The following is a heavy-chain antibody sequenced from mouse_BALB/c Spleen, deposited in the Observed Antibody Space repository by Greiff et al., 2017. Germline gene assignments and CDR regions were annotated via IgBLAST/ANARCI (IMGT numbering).Heavy chain of an antibody. D-gene: IGHD2-1*01. CDR2: ISSGGSYT. CDR3: ARRGDYGNYDAMDY. J-gene: IGHJ4*01. Sequence: EVQVVESGGGLVKPGGSLKLSCAASGFTFSSYAMSWVRRTPEKRLEWVATISSGGSYTYYPDSVKGRFTISRDNAKNTLYLQMSSLRSEDTAMYYCARRGDYGNYDAMDYWGQGTSVTVSS. V-gene: IGHV5-9-3*01. CDR1: GFTFSSYA.